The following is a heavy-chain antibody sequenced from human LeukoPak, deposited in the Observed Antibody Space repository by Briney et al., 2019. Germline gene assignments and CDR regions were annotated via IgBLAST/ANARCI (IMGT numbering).Heavy chain of an antibody. CDR1: GFTFSSYG. J-gene: IGHJ4*02. Sequence: GRSLRLSCAASGFTFSSYGMHWVRQAPGKGLEWVAVIWYDGSNKYYADSVKGRFTISRDNSKNTLYLQMNSLRAEDTAMYYCASSYSGYAWGDYWGQGTLVSVSS. CDR2: IWYDGSNK. CDR3: ASSYSGYAWGDY. D-gene: IGHD5-12*01. V-gene: IGHV3-33*01.